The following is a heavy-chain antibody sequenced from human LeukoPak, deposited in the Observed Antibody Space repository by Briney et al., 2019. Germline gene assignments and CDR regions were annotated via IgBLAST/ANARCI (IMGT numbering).Heavy chain of an antibody. V-gene: IGHV4-59*01. D-gene: IGHD6-19*01. CDR3: AREGKLTGYFGGLGFNY. CDR1: GGSISSYY. CDR2: IDYSGNT. J-gene: IGHJ4*02. Sequence: SETLSLTSTVSGGSISSYYWSWIRQAPGKGLEWIANIDYSGNTIYNPALKSRVTMSVDTSKNQFSLNLTSVTAADTAVYYCAREGKLTGYFGGLGFNYWGQGILVTVSS.